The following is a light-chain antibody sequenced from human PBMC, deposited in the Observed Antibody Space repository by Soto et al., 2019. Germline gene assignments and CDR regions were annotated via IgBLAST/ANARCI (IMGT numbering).Light chain of an antibody. CDR3: QQYGGLPRT. J-gene: IGKJ1*01. CDR1: QSVTRNQ. CDR2: GAS. Sequence: IVLTQSPATLSLSPGERATLSCRASQSVTRNQLAWFQQKPGQAPRLLIYGASNRATGIPDRFSDSGSGTDFTLTISRLEPEDFAVYYCQQYGGLPRTFGQGTKVDIK. V-gene: IGKV3-20*01.